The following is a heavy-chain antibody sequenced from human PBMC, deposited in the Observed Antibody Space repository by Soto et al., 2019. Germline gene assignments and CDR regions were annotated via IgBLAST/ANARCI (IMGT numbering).Heavy chain of an antibody. CDR2: INTGNGNS. CDR3: ARNVDYFDP. CDR1: GYTFTRYA. D-gene: IGHD4-17*01. J-gene: IGHJ5*01. Sequence: QVQLVQSGAEVKKPGASVKVSCKASGYTFTRYAMHWVRQAPGQGREWMGWINTGNGNSHYSQKFQGRVTFTRDTSATTAYMELSSLRSAATAVYFCARNVDYFDPWGQGTLVTVSS. V-gene: IGHV1-3*04.